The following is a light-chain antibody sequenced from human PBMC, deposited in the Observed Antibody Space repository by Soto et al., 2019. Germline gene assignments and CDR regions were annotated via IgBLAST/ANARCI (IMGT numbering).Light chain of an antibody. J-gene: IGLJ1*01. Sequence: QSVLTQPPSASWTPGQRVTISCSGSSSNIGSNTVNWYQQLPGTAPNLLIYSNNQRPSAVPDRFSGSKSATSASLAISGLQSEDEADYYCATWDDSLTGDFRTGTKGPVL. CDR3: ATWDDSLTGD. CDR2: SNN. V-gene: IGLV1-44*01. CDR1: SSNIGSNT.